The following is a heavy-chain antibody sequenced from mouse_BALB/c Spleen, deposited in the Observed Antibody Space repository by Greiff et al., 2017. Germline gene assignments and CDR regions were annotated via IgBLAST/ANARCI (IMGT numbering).Heavy chain of an antibody. V-gene: IGHV5-12-1*01. D-gene: IGHD2-2*01. CDR1: GFAFSSYD. J-gene: IGHJ4*01. CDR2: ISSGGGST. Sequence: EVKLEESGAGLVKPGGSLKLSCAASGFAFSSYDMSWVRQTPEKRLEWVAYISSGGGSTYYPDTVKGRFTISRDNAKNTLYLQMSSLKSEDTAMYYCASGYDYAMDYWGQGTSVTVSA. CDR3: ASGYDYAMDY.